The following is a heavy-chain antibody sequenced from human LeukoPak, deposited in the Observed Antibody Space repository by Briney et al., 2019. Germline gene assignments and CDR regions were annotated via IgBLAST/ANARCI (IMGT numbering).Heavy chain of an antibody. Sequence: SETLSLTCTVSGGSISGYYWSWIRQPPGKGLEWIGYIFYSGSTNSNPSLKSRLTISVDTSKNQFSLELNSVTAADTAVYYCARGARGNYVVFDYWGQGTLVTVSS. CDR2: IFYSGST. CDR1: GGSISGYY. J-gene: IGHJ4*02. D-gene: IGHD1-7*01. V-gene: IGHV4-59*01. CDR3: ARGARGNYVVFDY.